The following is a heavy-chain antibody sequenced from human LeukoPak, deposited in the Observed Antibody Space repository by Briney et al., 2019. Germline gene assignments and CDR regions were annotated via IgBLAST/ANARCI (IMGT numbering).Heavy chain of an antibody. CDR3: ARADPYYYDSSGYRDY. CDR2: IYYSGST. Sequence: SESLSLTCTVSGGSISSYYWSWIRQPPGKGLEWIGYIYYSGSTNYKPSLKSRVTISVDTSKNQFSLKPSSVTAADTAVYYCARADPYYYDSSGYRDYWGQGTLVTVSS. D-gene: IGHD3-22*01. V-gene: IGHV4-59*01. CDR1: GGSISSYY. J-gene: IGHJ4*02.